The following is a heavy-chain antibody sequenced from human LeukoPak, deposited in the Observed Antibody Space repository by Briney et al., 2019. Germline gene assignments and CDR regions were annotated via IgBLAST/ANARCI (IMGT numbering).Heavy chain of an antibody. Sequence: SETLSLTCTVSGGSISSSSYYWGWIRQPPGKGLEWIGTIYYSGSTYYNPSLKSRVTISVDTSKNQFSLKLSSVTAADTAVYYCADGGDYYDSSGSVHDAFDIWGQGTMVTVSS. CDR3: ADGGDYYDSSGSVHDAFDI. CDR2: IYYSGST. CDR1: GGSISSSSYY. V-gene: IGHV4-39*01. J-gene: IGHJ3*02. D-gene: IGHD3-22*01.